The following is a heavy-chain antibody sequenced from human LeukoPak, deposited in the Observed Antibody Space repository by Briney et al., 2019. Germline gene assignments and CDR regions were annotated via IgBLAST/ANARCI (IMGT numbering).Heavy chain of an antibody. Sequence: XVGQAAGKGVEGVSGISASGGSTYYAASVKGWFTVYREKYRKTLSLQMDSLGAEDTAVYYCAIDQRTSSIKGAFDIWGQGTMVTVSS. CDR3: AIDQRTSSIKGAFDI. CDR2: ISASGGST. J-gene: IGHJ3*02. D-gene: IGHD2-2*01. V-gene: IGHV3-23*01.